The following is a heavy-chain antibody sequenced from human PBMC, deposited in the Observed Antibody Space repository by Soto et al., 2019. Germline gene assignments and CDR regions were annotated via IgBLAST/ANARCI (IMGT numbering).Heavy chain of an antibody. V-gene: IGHV1-3*01. D-gene: IGHD3-9*01. Sequence: ASVKVSCKASGYTFTSYAMHWVRQAPGQRLEWMGWINAGNGNTKYSQKFQGRVTITRDTSASTAYMELSSLRSEDTAVYYCARGYFLGWFPSTYFDYWGQGTLVTVSS. CDR3: ARGYFLGWFPSTYFDY. CDR1: GYTFTSYA. CDR2: INAGNGNT. J-gene: IGHJ4*02.